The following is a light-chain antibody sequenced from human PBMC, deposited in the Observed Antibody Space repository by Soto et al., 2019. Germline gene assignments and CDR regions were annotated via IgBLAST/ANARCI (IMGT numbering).Light chain of an antibody. V-gene: IGKV1-39*01. CDR1: QSISSY. CDR2: AAS. CDR3: QQSYSTHQT. Sequence: DIQMTQSPSSLSASVGDRVTITCRASQSISSYLNWYQQKPGKAPKLLIYAASSLQSGVTSRFSGSGSGTDFTLTISSLQPEDFATYYCQQSYSTHQTFGQGTKVEIK. J-gene: IGKJ1*01.